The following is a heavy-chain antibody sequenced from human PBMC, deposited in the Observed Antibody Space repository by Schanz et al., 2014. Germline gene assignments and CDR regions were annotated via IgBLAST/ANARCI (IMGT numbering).Heavy chain of an antibody. V-gene: IGHV3-23*04. J-gene: IGHJ4*02. Sequence: VQLVESGGGLVKPGRSLRLSCAASGFTFRDYYMSWVRQAPGKGLEWVSAISGSGGSTYYADSVKGRFTISRDNSKNTLYLQMNSLKTEDTAMYYCARRASCSRIGCPFDSWGQGTLVTVSS. D-gene: IGHD2-2*01. CDR2: ISGSGGST. CDR1: GFTFRDYY. CDR3: ARRASCSRIGCPFDS.